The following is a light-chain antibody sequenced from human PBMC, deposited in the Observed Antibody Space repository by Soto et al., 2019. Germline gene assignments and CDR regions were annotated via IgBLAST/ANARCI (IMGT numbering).Light chain of an antibody. J-gene: IGKJ3*01. CDR3: QQSYSTPPFT. CDR1: QSISSY. Sequence: DIQMTQSPSSLSASVGDRVTITCRASQSISSYLNWYQQKPGKAPNLLIYAASSLQSWGPSRFSGSGSGTDFTLTISSLQPEDFATYYCQQSYSTPPFTFGPGTKVDIK. CDR2: AAS. V-gene: IGKV1-39*01.